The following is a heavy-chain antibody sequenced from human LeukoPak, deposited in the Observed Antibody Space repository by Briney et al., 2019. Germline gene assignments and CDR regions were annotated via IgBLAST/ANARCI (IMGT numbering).Heavy chain of an antibody. CDR3: ARDSSGPGY. CDR2: ISSEENVV. J-gene: IGHJ4*02. Sequence: KTGGSLRLSCAASGFTFNNAWMNWVRQAPGEGLEWVSSISSEENVVYYADSVKGRFTISRDSSKNTLYLQMNSLRAEDTALYYCARDSSGPGYWGQGTLVTVSS. D-gene: IGHD2/OR15-2a*01. CDR1: GFTFNNAW. V-gene: IGHV3-21*01.